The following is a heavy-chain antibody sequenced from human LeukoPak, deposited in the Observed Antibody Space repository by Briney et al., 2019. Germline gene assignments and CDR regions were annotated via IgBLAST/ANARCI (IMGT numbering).Heavy chain of an antibody. Sequence: WASVKVSCKASGYTFSNYGISWVRQAPGQGLERMGWISVYNGNTNYAKKFQGRVTMTTDTSTSTANMELRSLRSDDAAVYYCARDRYYDSSGYYLQDYWGQGTLVSVSS. D-gene: IGHD3-22*01. J-gene: IGHJ4*02. CDR1: GYTFSNYG. CDR2: ISVYNGNT. CDR3: ARDRYYDSSGYYLQDY. V-gene: IGHV1-18*01.